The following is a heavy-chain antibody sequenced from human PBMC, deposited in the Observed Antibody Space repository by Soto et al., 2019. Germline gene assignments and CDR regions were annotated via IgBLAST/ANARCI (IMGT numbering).Heavy chain of an antibody. J-gene: IGHJ6*03. CDR3: ARKTLYYYYMDV. Sequence: QVQLVQSGAEEKKPGASVKVSCKASGYTFTSYDINWVRQATGQGLEWMGWMNPNSGNTGYAQKFQGRVTMTRNTSISTAYMELSSLRSEDTAVYYCARKTLYYYYMDVWGKGTTVTVSS. CDR1: GYTFTSYD. V-gene: IGHV1-8*01. CDR2: MNPNSGNT.